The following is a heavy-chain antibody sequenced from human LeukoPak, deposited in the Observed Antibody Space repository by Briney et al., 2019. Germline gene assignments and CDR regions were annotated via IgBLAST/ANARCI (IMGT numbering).Heavy chain of an antibody. V-gene: IGHV3-21*01. CDR1: GFTFSSYS. J-gene: IGHJ4*02. CDR2: ISSSSSYI. D-gene: IGHD3-22*01. CDR3: RYYFDSSTFYSKDY. Sequence: GGSLRLSCAASGFTFSSYSMNWVRQAPGKGLEWVSSISSSSSYIYYADSVKGRFTISRDNAKNSLYLRMNSLRAEDTAVYYCRYYFDSSTFYSKDYWGQGTLVTVSS.